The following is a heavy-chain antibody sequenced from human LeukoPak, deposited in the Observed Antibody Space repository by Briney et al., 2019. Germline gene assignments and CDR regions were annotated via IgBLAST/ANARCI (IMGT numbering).Heavy chain of an antibody. Sequence: GGSLRLSCAASGFTFSSYSMNWVRQAPGKGLEWVSSISSSSSYIYYADSVKGRFTISRDNAKNSLYLQMNSLRAEDTAVYYCARDLGDSGRLGAFDIWGQGIMVTVSS. J-gene: IGHJ3*02. CDR1: GFTFSSYS. D-gene: IGHD5-12*01. V-gene: IGHV3-21*01. CDR3: ARDLGDSGRLGAFDI. CDR2: ISSSSSYI.